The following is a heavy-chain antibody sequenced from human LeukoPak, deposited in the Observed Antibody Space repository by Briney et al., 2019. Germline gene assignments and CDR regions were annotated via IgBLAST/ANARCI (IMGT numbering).Heavy chain of an antibody. CDR2: IYYSGST. J-gene: IGHJ4*02. CDR1: GGSISSYY. CDR3: ARTRGSCSGGSCYPFDY. V-gene: IGHV4-59*08. Sequence: SSETLSLTCTVPGGSISSYYWSWIRQPPGKGLEWIGYIYYSGSTNYNPPLKSRVTISVDTSKNQFSLKLSSVTAADTAVYYCARTRGSCSGGSCYPFDYWGQGTLVTVSS. D-gene: IGHD2-15*01.